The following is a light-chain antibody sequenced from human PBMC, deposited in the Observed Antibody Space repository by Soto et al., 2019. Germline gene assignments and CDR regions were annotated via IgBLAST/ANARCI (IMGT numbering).Light chain of an antibody. CDR2: GES. V-gene: IGKV3-20*01. CDR1: QSVSSY. CDR3: QKYGSSPWT. Sequence: EIVLTQSPATLSLSPGERSTLSCRASQSVSSYLAWYQQKPGQAPRILIYGESNRATGIPDRLSGSGSGTDLTLTISRLEPEDFAVYYCQKYGSSPWTFGQGTKVDIK. J-gene: IGKJ1*01.